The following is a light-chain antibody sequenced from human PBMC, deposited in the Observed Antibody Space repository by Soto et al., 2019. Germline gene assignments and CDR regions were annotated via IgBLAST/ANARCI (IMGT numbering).Light chain of an antibody. CDR3: MQALETPVT. Sequence: DIVLTQSPLSLSVTPGEPASFSCRSNQSLLHLNGNDYLDWYLQKPGQSPHLLIYLGSNRASGVTDRFSGSGSATDFTLKISRVEADDVGVYYCMQALETPVTFGPGTKVDIK. J-gene: IGKJ3*01. V-gene: IGKV2-28*01. CDR2: LGS. CDR1: QSLLHLNGNDY.